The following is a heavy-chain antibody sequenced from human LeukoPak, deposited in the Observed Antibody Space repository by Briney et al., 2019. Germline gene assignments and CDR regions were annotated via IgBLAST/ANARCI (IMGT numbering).Heavy chain of an antibody. CDR1: GFTVSGNY. V-gene: IGHV3-66*04. D-gene: IGHD6-19*01. Sequence: GGSLRLSCAASGFTVSGNYMSWVRQAPGKGLEWVSVINRGGSTYYAEYVKGRCTISRDNSKNPLYLQMNSLRAEDTAVYYCARQVSGWSHYFDYWGQGTLVTVSA. J-gene: IGHJ4*02. CDR2: INRGGST. CDR3: ARQVSGWSHYFDY.